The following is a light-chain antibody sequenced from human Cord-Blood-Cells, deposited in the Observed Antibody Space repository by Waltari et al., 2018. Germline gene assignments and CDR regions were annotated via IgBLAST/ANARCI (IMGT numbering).Light chain of an antibody. Sequence: EIVLTQSPGTLSLSLGERATLSCRASQSVSSRDLAWYQQKPGQAPRLLIYGASSRATGIPDRFSGSGSGTDFTLTISRLEPEDFAVYYCQQYGSSPWTFGQGTKEEIK. J-gene: IGKJ1*01. CDR3: QQYGSSPWT. CDR1: QSVSSRD. V-gene: IGKV3-20*01. CDR2: GAS.